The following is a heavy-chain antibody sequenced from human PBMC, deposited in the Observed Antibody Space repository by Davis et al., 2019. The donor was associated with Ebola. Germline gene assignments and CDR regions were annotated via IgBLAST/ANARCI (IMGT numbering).Heavy chain of an antibody. V-gene: IGHV4-34*01. Sequence: MPSETLSLTCTVSGGSISSYYWSWIRQPPGKGLEWIGEINHSGSTNYNPSLKSRVTISVDTSKNQFSLKLSSVTAADTAVYYCAGDAHDYGDPRGFDYWGQGTLVTVSS. J-gene: IGHJ4*02. D-gene: IGHD4-17*01. CDR2: INHSGST. CDR1: GGSISSYY. CDR3: AGDAHDYGDPRGFDY.